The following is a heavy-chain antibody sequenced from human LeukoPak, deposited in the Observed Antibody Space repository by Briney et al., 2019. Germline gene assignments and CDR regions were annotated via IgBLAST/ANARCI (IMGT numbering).Heavy chain of an antibody. Sequence: SQTLSLTCAVSGGAISSGGYSWSWIRQPPGKGLEWIGYIYHSGSTYYNPSLKSRVTISVDRSKNQISLKLSSVTAADTAVYYCARDYGDYEENDAFGIWGQGTMVTVSS. CDR3: ARDYGDYEENDAFGI. CDR1: GGAISSGGYS. J-gene: IGHJ3*02. CDR2: IYHSGST. D-gene: IGHD4-17*01. V-gene: IGHV4-30-2*01.